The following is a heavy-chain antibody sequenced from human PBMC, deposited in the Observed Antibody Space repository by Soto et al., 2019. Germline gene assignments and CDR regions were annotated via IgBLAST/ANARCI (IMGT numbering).Heavy chain of an antibody. CDR3: AKGGRQWLVTSDFNY. V-gene: IGHV3-30*18. D-gene: IGHD6-19*01. CDR1: GFTFSDYA. CDR2: VSHDGRNT. Sequence: VQLVESGGGVVQPGRSLRLSCAASGFTFSDYAMHWVRQAPGKGLEWVAVVSHDGRNTHYADSVQGRFTISRDSSQNTVSLEMTSLRAEDTAVYYCAKGGRQWLVTSDFNYWGQEARLTVSS. J-gene: IGHJ4*02.